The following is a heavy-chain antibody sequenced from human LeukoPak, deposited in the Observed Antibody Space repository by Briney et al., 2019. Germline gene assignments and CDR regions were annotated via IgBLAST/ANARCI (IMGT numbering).Heavy chain of an antibody. CDR1: GFTFARSA. CDR2: IVIANGNT. J-gene: IGHJ4*02. Sequence: SVTVSCEASGFTFARSAVQWVRQARGQHPEWIGWIVIANGNTNYAQKFQERLTITRDMSTSTAYMELSSLRSEDTAVYYCAAEDDFLTGYYDFDYWGQGTVVTVSS. D-gene: IGHD3-9*01. V-gene: IGHV1-58*01. CDR3: AAEDDFLTGYYDFDY.